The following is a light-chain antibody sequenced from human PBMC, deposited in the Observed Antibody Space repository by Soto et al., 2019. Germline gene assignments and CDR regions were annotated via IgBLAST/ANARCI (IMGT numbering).Light chain of an antibody. V-gene: IGLV8-61*01. J-gene: IGLJ3*02. CDR1: SGSVSGGYY. Sequence: QAVVTQEPSFSVSPGGTVTLTCGLKSGSVSGGYYPSWYRQTPSQAPRTLIYRTTTRSSGVPDRFSGSILGNKAALTIAGAQADDEADYFCVLYMGNGICEFGGGTKLTVL. CDR2: RTT. CDR3: VLYMGNGICE.